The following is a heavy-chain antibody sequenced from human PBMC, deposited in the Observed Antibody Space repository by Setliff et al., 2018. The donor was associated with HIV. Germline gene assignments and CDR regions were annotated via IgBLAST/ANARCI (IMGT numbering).Heavy chain of an antibody. CDR1: GGSINISSYY. CDR2: MYYSGST. J-gene: IGHJ4*02. Sequence: SETLSLTCTVSGGSINISSYYWGWVRQPPGKGLEWIGSMYYSGSTYQNLSHKRRVTISVDMSKNQFSLKLSSVTAADTAVYYCASGNCAGDCYHDYWGQGTLVTVSS. D-gene: IGHD2-21*02. CDR3: ASGNCAGDCYHDY. V-gene: IGHV4-39*01.